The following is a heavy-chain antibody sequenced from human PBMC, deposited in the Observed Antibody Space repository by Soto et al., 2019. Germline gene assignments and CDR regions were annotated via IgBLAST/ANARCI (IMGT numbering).Heavy chain of an antibody. V-gene: IGHV4-39*01. D-gene: IGHD3-10*01. J-gene: IGHJ5*01. CDR1: DGSISSSSYY. Sequence: SETLSRTCIVSDGSISSSSYYLGWMRQPPGKGLEWIGSIYYSGSTYYNPSLKSRVTISVDTSKNQFSLKLSSVTAADTAVYYCARITMVRGVIDSWGQGNLVTVSS. CDR3: ARITMVRGVIDS. CDR2: IYYSGST.